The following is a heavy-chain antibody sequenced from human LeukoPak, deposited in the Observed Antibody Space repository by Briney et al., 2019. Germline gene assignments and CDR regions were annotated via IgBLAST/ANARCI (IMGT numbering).Heavy chain of an antibody. D-gene: IGHD1-26*01. J-gene: IGHJ6*03. Sequence: ASVKVSCKASGYTFTSYAISWVRQAPGQGLEWMGGIIPIFGTANYAQKFQGRVTITADKSTSTAYMELSSLRSEDTAVYYCARTPYGGSYYNYYYYYMDVWGKGTTVTVSS. CDR1: GYTFTSYA. CDR2: IIPIFGTA. V-gene: IGHV1-69*06. CDR3: ARTPYGGSYYNYYYYYMDV.